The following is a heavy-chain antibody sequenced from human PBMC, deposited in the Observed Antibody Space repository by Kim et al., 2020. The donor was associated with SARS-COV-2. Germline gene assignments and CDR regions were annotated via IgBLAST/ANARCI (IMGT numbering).Heavy chain of an antibody. CDR1: GFMFKSYA. J-gene: IGHJ5*02. CDR3: AIYCTSGGCYPSWLDP. Sequence: GGSLRLSCEASGFMFKSYAMSWVRQAPRKGLEWVSAISGSGGTTYYADSVKGRFTISRDNSKNTLYLQMNSLRVEDTAVYYCAIYCTSGGCYPSWLDPWGQGSLVTVSS. D-gene: IGHD2-8*01. CDR2: ISGSGGTT. V-gene: IGHV3-23*01.